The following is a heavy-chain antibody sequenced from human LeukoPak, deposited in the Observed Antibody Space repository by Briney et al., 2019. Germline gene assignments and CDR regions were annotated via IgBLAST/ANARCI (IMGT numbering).Heavy chain of an antibody. Sequence: GASVKVSCKASGGTFSSYAISWVRQAPGQGLEWMGGIIPIFGTANYAQKFQGRVTITADKSTSTAYMELSSLRSEDTAVYYCARDRFKSGSFNFGYWGQGTLVTVSS. J-gene: IGHJ4*02. CDR2: IIPIFGTA. CDR3: ARDRFKSGSFNFGY. D-gene: IGHD1-26*01. CDR1: GGTFSSYA. V-gene: IGHV1-69*06.